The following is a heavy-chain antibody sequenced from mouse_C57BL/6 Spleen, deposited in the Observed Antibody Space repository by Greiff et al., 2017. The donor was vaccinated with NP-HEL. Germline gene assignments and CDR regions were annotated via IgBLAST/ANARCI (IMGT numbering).Heavy chain of an antibody. CDR2: IYPGDGDT. CDR1: GYAFSSSW. CDR3: AREETYYDYDSWYFDV. V-gene: IGHV1-82*01. J-gene: IGHJ1*03. D-gene: IGHD2-4*01. Sequence: QVQLQQSGPELVKPGASVKISCKASGYAFSSSWMNWVKQRPGKGLEWIGRIYPGDGDTNYNGKFKGKATLTADKSSSTAYMQLSSLTSEDSAVYFCAREETYYDYDSWYFDVWGTGTTVTVSS.